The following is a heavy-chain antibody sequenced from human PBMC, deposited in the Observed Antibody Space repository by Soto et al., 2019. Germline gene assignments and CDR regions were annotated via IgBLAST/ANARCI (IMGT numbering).Heavy chain of an antibody. Sequence: ASVKVSCKASGFTFTSSAMQWVRQARGQRLEKIGWIVVGSGNTNYAQKFQERVTITRDMSTSTAYMELSSLRSEDTAVYYCAAEIGDTALLYYGMDVWGQGTTVTVSS. CDR1: GFTFTSSA. J-gene: IGHJ6*02. CDR2: IVVGSGNT. V-gene: IGHV1-58*02. CDR3: AAEIGDTALLYYGMDV. D-gene: IGHD5-18*01.